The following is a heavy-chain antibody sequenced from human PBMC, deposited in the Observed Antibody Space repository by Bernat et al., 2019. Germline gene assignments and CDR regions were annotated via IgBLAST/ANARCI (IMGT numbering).Heavy chain of an antibody. CDR1: GYTFSTFG. CDR2: ISTYNGNK. J-gene: IGHJ5*02. CDR3: ARAFCPETCDGWFDP. V-gene: IGHV1-18*01. Sequence: QAQLVQSGSEVKKPGASVKLSCRTSGYTFSTFGISWVRQAPGQGLEWMGWISTYNGNKKSAQKFQGRLTMTTDTSTRTASMELRGLRSDDTAVYFCARAFCPETCDGWFDPWGQGSLVSVSS. D-gene: IGHD3-3*02.